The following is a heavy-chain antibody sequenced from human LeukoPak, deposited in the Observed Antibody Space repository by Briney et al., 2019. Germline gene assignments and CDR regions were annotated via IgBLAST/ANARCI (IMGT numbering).Heavy chain of an antibody. Sequence: SETLSLTCTVSGGPISRYYWSWIRQPPAKGLDWIGYIYYSGSTNYKPSIKTRVTISVDTSKNQFSTKLSSVSAADPAVYFCARLWSGSFYFDSWGQGTRVIVSS. V-gene: IGHV4-59*01. CDR2: IYYSGST. D-gene: IGHD1-26*01. CDR1: GGPISRYY. J-gene: IGHJ4*02. CDR3: ARLWSGSFYFDS.